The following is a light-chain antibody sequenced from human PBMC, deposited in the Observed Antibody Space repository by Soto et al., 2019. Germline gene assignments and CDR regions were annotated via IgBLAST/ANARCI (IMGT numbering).Light chain of an antibody. CDR1: QSVSSN. J-gene: IGKJ1*01. CDR3: QQYNDWPPWT. V-gene: IGKV3-15*01. Sequence: EIVMTQSPATLSVSPGERATLSCRASQSVSSNLAWYQQKPGQAPRLLIYGASTRATGIPARFSGSGSGTEFTLPISSLQSKDFAFYYCQQYNDWPPWTFGQGTKV. CDR2: GAS.